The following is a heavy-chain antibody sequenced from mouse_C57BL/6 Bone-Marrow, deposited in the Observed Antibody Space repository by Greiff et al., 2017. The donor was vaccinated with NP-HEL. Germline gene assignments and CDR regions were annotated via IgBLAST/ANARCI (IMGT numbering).Heavy chain of an antibody. V-gene: IGHV1-78*01. CDR2: IYPRDGST. D-gene: IGHD1-1*01. J-gene: IGHJ4*01. CDR1: GYTLTDHT. Sequence: VQLQQSDAELVKPGASVKISCKVSGYTLTDHTIHWMKQRPEQGLEWIGYIYPRDGSTKYNEKFKGKATLTADKSSSTAYMQLNSLTSEDSAVYFCASGLYGGYYAMDYWGQGTSVTVSS. CDR3: ASGLYGGYYAMDY.